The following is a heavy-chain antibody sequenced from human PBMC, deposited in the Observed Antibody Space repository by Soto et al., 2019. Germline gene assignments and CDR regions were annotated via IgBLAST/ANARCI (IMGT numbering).Heavy chain of an antibody. Sequence: QLQLQESGSGLVKPSQTLSLTCAVSGGSISSGGYSWSWIRQPPGKGLEWIGYIYHSGSTYYNPSRKTRATITGDRSKNQFPLELSSVTAAETAGYYCDRVPSPCGQGTLVTVSS. CDR3: DRVPSP. V-gene: IGHV4-30-2*01. J-gene: IGHJ5*02. CDR2: IYHSGST. CDR1: GGSISSGGYS.